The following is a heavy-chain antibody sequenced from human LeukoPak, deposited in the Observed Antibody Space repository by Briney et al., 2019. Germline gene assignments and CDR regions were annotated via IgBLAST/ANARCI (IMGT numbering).Heavy chain of an antibody. CDR3: AKEIAAIGLPAVDY. V-gene: IGHV3-23*01. J-gene: IGHJ4*02. Sequence: GGSLRLSCAASGFTFSNYAMSWVRQAPGKGLEWVSGISSDGGTFYPDSVKGRFTISRDNSKNTLYLQMNSLGAADTAIYYCAKEIAAIGLPAVDYWGQGTLVTVSS. CDR2: ISSDGGT. D-gene: IGHD6-13*01. CDR1: GFTFSNYA.